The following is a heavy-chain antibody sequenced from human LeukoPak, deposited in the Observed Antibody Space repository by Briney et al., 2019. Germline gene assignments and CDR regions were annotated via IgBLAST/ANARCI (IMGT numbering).Heavy chain of an antibody. CDR3: PRLAGTTLKSYYYYGMDV. Sequence: GESLKISCKGSGYSFTSYWIGWVRQMPGKGLEWMGIIYPGESDTRYSPSFQGQVTISADKSISTAYLQWSSLKASDTAMYYCPRLAGTTLKSYYYYGMDVWGQGTTVTVSS. D-gene: IGHD1-1*01. CDR2: IYPGESDT. V-gene: IGHV5-51*01. J-gene: IGHJ6*02. CDR1: GYSFTSYW.